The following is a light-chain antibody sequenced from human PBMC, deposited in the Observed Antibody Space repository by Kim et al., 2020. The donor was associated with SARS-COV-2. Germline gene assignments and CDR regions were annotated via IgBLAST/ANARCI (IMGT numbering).Light chain of an antibody. J-gene: IGLJ1*01. Sequence: GPRVTNSCSGSSSNIGRNTVNWYQQVPGMAPKLLIYSNKQRPSGVLDRFSGSKSGTSASLAISGLLSEDEADYYCAAWDDSLNGFVFGTGTKVTVL. CDR1: SSNIGRNT. CDR2: SNK. V-gene: IGLV1-44*01. CDR3: AAWDDSLNGFV.